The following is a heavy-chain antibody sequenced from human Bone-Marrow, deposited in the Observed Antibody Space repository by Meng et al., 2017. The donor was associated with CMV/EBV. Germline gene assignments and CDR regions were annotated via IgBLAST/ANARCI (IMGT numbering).Heavy chain of an antibody. Sequence: GSLRLSCTVSGGSISSSSYYWGWIRQPPGKGLEWIGSIYYSGSTYYNPSLKSRVTISVDTSKNQFSLKLSSVTAADTAVYYCARGEEDIVVVPAAASYGMDVWGQGTTVTVSS. J-gene: IGHJ6*02. V-gene: IGHV4-39*07. CDR1: GGSISSSSYY. CDR3: ARGEEDIVVVPAAASYGMDV. CDR2: IYYSGST. D-gene: IGHD2-2*01.